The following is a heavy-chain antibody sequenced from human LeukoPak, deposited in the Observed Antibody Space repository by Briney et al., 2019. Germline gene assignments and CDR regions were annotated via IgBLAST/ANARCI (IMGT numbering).Heavy chain of an antibody. CDR2: IYTSGST. D-gene: IGHD7-27*01. Sequence: SQTLSLTCTVSGVSISSGSYDWRWIRQPAGKGLGWIGRIYTSGSTNYNPSLKSRVTISVDTSKNQFSLKLSSVTAADTAVYYCARDNWGTIDYWGQGTLVTVSS. J-gene: IGHJ4*02. V-gene: IGHV4-61*02. CDR3: ARDNWGTIDY. CDR1: GVSISSGSYD.